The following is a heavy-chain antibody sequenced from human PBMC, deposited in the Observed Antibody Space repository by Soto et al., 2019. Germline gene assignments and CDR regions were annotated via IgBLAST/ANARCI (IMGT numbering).Heavy chain of an antibody. CDR2: INPSGGST. J-gene: IGHJ4*02. D-gene: IGHD3-22*01. V-gene: IGHV1-46*01. CDR3: ARVPRFHDSSGYYFDY. CDR1: GYTF. Sequence: QVQLVQSGAEVKKPGASVKVSCDASGYTFMHWVRQAPGQGLEWMGIINPSGGSTTYAQKFQGRVTMTRDTSTSTVYMELSSLRSEDTAVYYCARVPRFHDSSGYYFDYWGQGTLVTVSS.